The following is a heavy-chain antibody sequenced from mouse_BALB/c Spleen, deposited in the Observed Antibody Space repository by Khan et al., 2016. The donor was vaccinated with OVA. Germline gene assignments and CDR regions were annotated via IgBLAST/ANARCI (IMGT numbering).Heavy chain of an antibody. V-gene: IGHV2-6-7*01. CDR2: IWGDGST. J-gene: IGHJ4*01. CDR1: GFSLTGYG. CDR3: ARAYYANYREAMDY. Sequence: VQLQESGPGLVAPSQSLSITCTVSGFSLTGYGVNWVRQPPGKGLEWLGMIWGDGSTDYNSALKSRLSITKDNSNSQVLLKMNSLQTDDTARYYGARAYYANYREAMDYWGQGNSVTVAS. D-gene: IGHD2-10*01.